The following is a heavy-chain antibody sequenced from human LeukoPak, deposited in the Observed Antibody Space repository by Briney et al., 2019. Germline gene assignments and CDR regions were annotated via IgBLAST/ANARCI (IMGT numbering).Heavy chain of an antibody. Sequence: GGSLRLSCAASGFTFSSYEMNWVRQAPGKGLEWVSYISSSGSTIYYADSVKGRFTISRDNSKNTLYLQMNSLRAEDTAVYYCAKGGSRTRMVRGVIRDYYYYMDVWGKGTTVTISS. CDR1: GFTFSSYE. D-gene: IGHD3-10*01. V-gene: IGHV3-48*03. J-gene: IGHJ6*03. CDR3: AKGGSRTRMVRGVIRDYYYYMDV. CDR2: ISSSGSTI.